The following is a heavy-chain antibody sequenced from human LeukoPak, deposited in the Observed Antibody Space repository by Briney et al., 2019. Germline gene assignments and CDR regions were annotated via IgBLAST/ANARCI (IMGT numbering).Heavy chain of an antibody. CDR3: ARDSGIGTFDY. CDR1: GYSISSGYY. V-gene: IGHV4-38-2*02. D-gene: IGHD1-26*01. J-gene: IGHJ4*02. CDR2: IYHSGST. Sequence: PSETLSLTCTVSGYSISSGYYWGWIRQPPGKGLEWIGSIYHSGSTYYNPSLKSRVTISVDTSKNQFSLKLSSVTAADTAVYYCARDSGIGTFDYWGQGTLVTVSS.